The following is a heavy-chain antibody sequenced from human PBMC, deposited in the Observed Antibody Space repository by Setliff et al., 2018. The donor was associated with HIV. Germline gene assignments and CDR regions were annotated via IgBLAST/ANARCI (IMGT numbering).Heavy chain of an antibody. CDR2: IYSSGST. V-gene: IGHV4-4*09. J-gene: IGHJ3*02. CDR3: AREHCSGGSCNGFDI. CDR1: GGSISSYY. D-gene: IGHD2-15*01. Sequence: SETLSLTCTVSGGSISSYYWSWIRQPAGKGLEWLGHIYSSGSTNYNPSLKSRVTISLDTSRNQFSLKLGSVTAADTAMYYCAREHCSGGSCNGFDIWGQGTMVTVSS.